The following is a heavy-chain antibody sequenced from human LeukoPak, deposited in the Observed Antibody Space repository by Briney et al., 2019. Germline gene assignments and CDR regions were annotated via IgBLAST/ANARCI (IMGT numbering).Heavy chain of an antibody. Sequence: GGTLRLSCVVSGFTFSDYAMSWVRQAPGKGLEWVSAISGSGATTIYAAPERGRFTISRDTSKNTLYLQMDSRRAEHPAVFYFAKDRKFDLVPSPDYWGQGTLVTVS. CDR3: AKDRKFDLVPSPDY. CDR2: ISGSGATT. CDR1: GFTFSDYA. V-gene: IGHV3-23*01. D-gene: IGHD3-10*01. J-gene: IGHJ4*02.